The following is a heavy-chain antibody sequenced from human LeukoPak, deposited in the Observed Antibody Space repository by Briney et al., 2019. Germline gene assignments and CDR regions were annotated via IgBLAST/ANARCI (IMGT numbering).Heavy chain of an antibody. CDR1: GYTFTSYD. CDR3: ARSFHDYGVPRGGVGSY. D-gene: IGHD4-17*01. CDR2: MNPNSGNT. Sequence: ASVKVSCKASGYTFTSYDINWVRQATGQGLEWMGWMNPNSGNTGYAQKFQGRVTMTRNTSISTAYMELSSLRSEDTAVYYCARSFHDYGVPRGGVGSYWGQGTLVTVSS. V-gene: IGHV1-8*01. J-gene: IGHJ4*02.